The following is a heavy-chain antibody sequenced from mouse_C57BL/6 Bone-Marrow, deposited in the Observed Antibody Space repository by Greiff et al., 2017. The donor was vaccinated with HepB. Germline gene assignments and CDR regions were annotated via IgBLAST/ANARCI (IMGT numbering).Heavy chain of an antibody. V-gene: IGHV1-72*01. CDR2: IGPNSGGT. CDR1: GYTFTSYW. J-gene: IGHJ3*01. CDR3: ARDSDYYGSSSFAY. D-gene: IGHD1-1*01. Sequence: VQLQQPGAELVKPGASVKLSCKASGYTFTSYWMHWVKQRPGRGLEWIGRIGPNSGGTKYNEKFKSKATLTVDKPSSTAYMQLSSLTSEDSAVYYCARDSDYYGSSSFAYWGQGTLVTVSA.